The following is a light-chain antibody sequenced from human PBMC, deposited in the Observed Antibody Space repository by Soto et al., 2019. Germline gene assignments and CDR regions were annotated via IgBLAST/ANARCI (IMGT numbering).Light chain of an antibody. CDR3: AAWDDGLYGPV. CDR1: SSNIGSNP. Sequence: QSVLTQPPSASGTPGQRVTISCSGSSSNIGSNPVNWYQQLPGTAPKLLLYSNNQRPSGVPDRFSGSKSGTSASLAISGLQLGDGAEYYWAAWDDGLYGPVFGGGTKLTV. V-gene: IGLV1-44*01. CDR2: SNN. J-gene: IGLJ2*01.